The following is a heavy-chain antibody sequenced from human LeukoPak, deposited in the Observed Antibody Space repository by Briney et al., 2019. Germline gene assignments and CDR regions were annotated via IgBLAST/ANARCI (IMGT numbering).Heavy chain of an antibody. CDR1: GFTFSSYA. V-gene: IGHV3-23*01. CDR3: AKRSGSPRPEYFDY. J-gene: IGHJ4*02. D-gene: IGHD1-14*01. Sequence: GGSLRLSCAASGFTFSSYAMTWVRQAPGMGLEWVSGISGDGYSTYYADSVKGRFTISRDNSKNTVYLQMNSLRDEDTAVYYCAKRSGSPRPEYFDYWGQGTRVTVSS. CDR2: ISGDGYST.